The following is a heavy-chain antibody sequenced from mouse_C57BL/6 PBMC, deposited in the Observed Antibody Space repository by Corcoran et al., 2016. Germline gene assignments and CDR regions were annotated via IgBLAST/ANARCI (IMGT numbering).Heavy chain of an antibody. D-gene: IGHD1-1*02. Sequence: VQLQESGPGLVKPSEPLSLTCAVSGSSISSGSYWGWIRQPPGKGLEWIGRIYHSGSTYYNPSLKSRVTRSVDPSTNHFSLKLSAVPAADTAVYYCASYCSGGSCYPEYNWFDPWGQGTLVTVSS. V-gene: IGHV3-1*01. J-gene: IGHJ4*01. CDR1: GSSISSGSY. CDR2: IYHSGST. CDR3: ASYCSGGSCYPEYNWFDP.